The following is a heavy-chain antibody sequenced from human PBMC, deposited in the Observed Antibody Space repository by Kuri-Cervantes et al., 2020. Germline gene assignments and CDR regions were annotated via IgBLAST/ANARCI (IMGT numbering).Heavy chain of an antibody. CDR3: ARDDSTSGWYAIDY. J-gene: IGHJ4*02. CDR2: INPNSGGT. V-gene: IGHV1-2*04. CDR1: GYTFTGYY. Sequence: ASVKVSCKASGYTFTGYYMHWVRQAPGQGLEWMGWINPNSGGTNYAQKFQGWVTMTRDTSISTAYMELSRLRSDDTAVYYCARDDSTSGWYAIDYWGQGTVVTVSS. D-gene: IGHD6-19*01.